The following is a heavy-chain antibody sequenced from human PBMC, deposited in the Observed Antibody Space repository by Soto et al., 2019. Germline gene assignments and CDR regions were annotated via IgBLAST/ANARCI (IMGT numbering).Heavy chain of an antibody. CDR2: IYPGDSDT. V-gene: IGHV5-51*01. CDR1: GYSFTSYW. CDR3: ATHAREGAAAMVFELDY. Sequence: PGESLKISCKGSGYSFTSYWIGWVRQMPGKGLEWMGIIYPGDSDTRYSPSFQGQVTISADKSISTAYLQWSSLKASDTAMYYCATHAREGAAAMVFELDYWGQGTLVTVSS. J-gene: IGHJ4*02. D-gene: IGHD5-18*01.